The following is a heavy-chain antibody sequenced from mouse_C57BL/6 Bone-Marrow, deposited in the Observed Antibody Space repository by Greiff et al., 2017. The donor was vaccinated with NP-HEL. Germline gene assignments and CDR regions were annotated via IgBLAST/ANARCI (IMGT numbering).Heavy chain of an antibody. V-gene: IGHV1-55*01. D-gene: IGHD4-1*01. Sequence: VKLQQPGAELVKPGASVKMSCKASGYTFTSYCITWVKQRPGQGLEWIGDIYPGSGSTNYNEKFKSKATLTVDTSSSTAYMKLSSLTSEDSAVYYCASAGFHYWGQGTTLTVSS. CDR2: IYPGSGST. J-gene: IGHJ2*01. CDR1: GYTFTSYC. CDR3: ASAGFHY.